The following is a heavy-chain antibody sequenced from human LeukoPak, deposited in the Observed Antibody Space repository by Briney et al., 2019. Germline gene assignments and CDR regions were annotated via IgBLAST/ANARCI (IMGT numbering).Heavy chain of an antibody. V-gene: IGHV3-23*01. CDR3: ARDNRRAAAGLDY. D-gene: IGHD6-13*01. CDR1: GFTFSSYA. J-gene: IGHJ4*02. Sequence: GRSLRLSCAASGFTFSSYAMSWVRQAPGKGLEWVSAISGSGGSTYYADSVKGRFTISRDNSKNTLYLQMNSLRAEDTAVYYCARDNRRAAAGLDYWGQGTLVTVSS. CDR2: ISGSGGST.